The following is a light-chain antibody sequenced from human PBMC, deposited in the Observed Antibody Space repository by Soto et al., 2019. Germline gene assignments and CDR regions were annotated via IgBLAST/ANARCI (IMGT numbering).Light chain of an antibody. Sequence: IVLTQSPGTRSLSPGEKAPLSCLASQSVSNNYLAWYQQKPGQAPRLLIYGESNRATGIPDRFSGSGSGTDFTLTISRLEPEDFAVYYCQQYGSSGTFGQGTKVEIK. J-gene: IGKJ1*01. CDR1: QSVSNNY. CDR3: QQYGSSGT. CDR2: GES. V-gene: IGKV3-20*01.